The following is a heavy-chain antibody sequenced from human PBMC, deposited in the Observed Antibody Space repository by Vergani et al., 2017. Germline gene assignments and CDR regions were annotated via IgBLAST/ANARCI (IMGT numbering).Heavy chain of an antibody. Sequence: EVQLVESGGGLVQPGRSLRLSCAASGFTFDDYAMHWVRQAPGKGLEWVSGISWNSGSIGYADSVKGRFTISRDNAKNSLYLQMNSLRAEDTALYYCAKGTRVVVQHWGQGTLVTVSS. J-gene: IGHJ1*01. V-gene: IGHV3-9*01. D-gene: IGHD2-15*01. CDR1: GFTFDDYA. CDR2: ISWNSGSI. CDR3: AKGTRVVVQH.